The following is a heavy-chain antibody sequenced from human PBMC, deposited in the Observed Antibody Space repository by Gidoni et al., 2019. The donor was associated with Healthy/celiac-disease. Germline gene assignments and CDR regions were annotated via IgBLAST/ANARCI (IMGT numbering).Heavy chain of an antibody. Sequence: EVQLVESGGGLVQPGRSLRLSCAASGFTFDDSAMHWVRQAPGKGLEWVSGISWNSGSIGYAVSVKGRFTISRDNAKNSLYLQMNSLRAEDTALYYCAKDLAAGSDYYYYGMDVWGQGTTVTVSS. D-gene: IGHD6-13*01. CDR1: GFTFDDSA. J-gene: IGHJ6*02. V-gene: IGHV3-9*01. CDR3: AKDLAAGSDYYYYGMDV. CDR2: ISWNSGSI.